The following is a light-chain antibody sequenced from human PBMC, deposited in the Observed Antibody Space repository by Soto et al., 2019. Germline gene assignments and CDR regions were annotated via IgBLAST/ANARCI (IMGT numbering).Light chain of an antibody. V-gene: IGLV2-14*01. CDR3: SSYIGSSTLV. Sequence: QSALTQPASVSGSPGQSITISCTGTSSDVGGYNYVSWYQQHPGQAPKLMIYEVSNRPSGVSNRFSGSKSGNTASLTISGLQAEDEADYYCSSYIGSSTLVFGTGTKLTVL. J-gene: IGLJ1*01. CDR1: SSDVGGYNY. CDR2: EVS.